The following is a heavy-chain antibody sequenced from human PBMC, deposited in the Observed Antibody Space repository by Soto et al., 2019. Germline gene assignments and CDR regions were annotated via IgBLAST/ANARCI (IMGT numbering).Heavy chain of an antibody. CDR3: ARAEQQLVPGEYFQH. Sequence: QVQLVQSGAEVKKPGSSVKVSCKASGGTFSSYAISWVRQAPGQGLEWMGGIIPIFGTANYAQKFQGRVTFTADESTSTAYMELSSLRSEDTAVYNCARAEQQLVPGEYFQHWGQGTLVTVSS. V-gene: IGHV1-69*12. CDR2: IIPIFGTA. D-gene: IGHD6-13*01. J-gene: IGHJ1*01. CDR1: GGTFSSYA.